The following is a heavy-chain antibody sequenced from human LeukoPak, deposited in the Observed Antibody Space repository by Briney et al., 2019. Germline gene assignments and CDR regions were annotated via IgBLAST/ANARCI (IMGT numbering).Heavy chain of an antibody. V-gene: IGHV4-30-4*08. Sequence: WVRQPPGKGLEWIGYIYYSGSTYYNPSLKSRVTISVDTSKNQFSLKLSSVTAADTAVYYCARSITIFGVVIPRDYYMDVWGKGTTVTVSS. D-gene: IGHD3-3*01. J-gene: IGHJ6*03. CDR3: ARSITIFGVVIPRDYYMDV. CDR2: IYYSGST.